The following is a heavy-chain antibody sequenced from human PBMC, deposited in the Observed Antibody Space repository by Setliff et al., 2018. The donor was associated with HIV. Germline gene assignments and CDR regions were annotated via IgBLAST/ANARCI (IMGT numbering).Heavy chain of an antibody. V-gene: IGHV4-59*01. CDR2: IYYSGSP. CDR1: GGSISNYY. J-gene: IGHJ4*02. Sequence: SETLSLTCTVSGGSISNYYWSWIRQPPGKELEWIGYIYYSGSPNYNPSLKSRVAISVDTSKNQFSLNLSSVTAADTAVYYCARATTTPIAGMLAPPPDYWGQGTLVTVS. D-gene: IGHD6-13*01. CDR3: ARATTTPIAGMLAPPPDY.